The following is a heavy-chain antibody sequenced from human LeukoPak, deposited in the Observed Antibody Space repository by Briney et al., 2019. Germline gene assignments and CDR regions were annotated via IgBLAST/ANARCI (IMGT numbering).Heavy chain of an antibody. CDR1: GGSISRSTLY. J-gene: IGHJ4*02. D-gene: IGHD6-13*01. CDR2: IYYAGST. CDR3: ASIAAAGNE. V-gene: IGHV4-39*01. Sequence: SETLSLTCTVSGGSISRSTLYWGWIRQPPGKGLEWIGNIYYAGSTYYNPSLKSRVTISVDTSKNQFSLKLTSVTAADSAVYFCASIAAAGNEWGQGTLVTVSS.